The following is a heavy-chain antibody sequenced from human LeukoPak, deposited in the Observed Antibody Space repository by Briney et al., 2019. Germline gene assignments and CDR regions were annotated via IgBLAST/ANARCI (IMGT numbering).Heavy chain of an antibody. D-gene: IGHD4-11*01. J-gene: IGHJ4*02. CDR1: GGSFSGYY. CDR3: ARGVLHSNYDY. CDR2: INHSGST. V-gene: IGHV4-34*01. Sequence: SETLSLTCAVYGGSFSGYYWSWIRQPPGKGLEWIGEINHSGSTNYNPSLKSRVTISVDTSKNQFSLKLSSVTAADTAVYYCARGVLHSNYDYWGQGTLVTVSS.